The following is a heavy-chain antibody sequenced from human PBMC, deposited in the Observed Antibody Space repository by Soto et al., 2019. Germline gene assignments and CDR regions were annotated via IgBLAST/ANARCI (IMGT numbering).Heavy chain of an antibody. CDR3: ARGRGILWWWNLFDY. Sequence: QVQLQQWGAGLLKPSETLSLTCAVYGGSFSGYYWSWIRQPPGKGLEWIGEINHSGSTNYNPSLKSRVTRSVDPSKNQFSLKLSSVAAADTAVYYCARGRGILWWWNLFDYWGQGTLVTVSS. CDR1: GGSFSGYY. J-gene: IGHJ4*02. V-gene: IGHV4-34*01. CDR2: INHSGST. D-gene: IGHD2-15*01.